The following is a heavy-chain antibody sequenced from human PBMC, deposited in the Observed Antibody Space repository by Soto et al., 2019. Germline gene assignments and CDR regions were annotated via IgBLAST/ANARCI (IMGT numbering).Heavy chain of an antibody. J-gene: IGHJ4*02. D-gene: IGHD2-2*01. Sequence: GASVKVSCKASGYTFTSYAMHWVRQAPGQRLEWMGWINAGNGNTKYSQKFQGRVTITRDTSASTAYMELSSLRSEDTAVYYCARGLGYCISTSCYPQIDYWGQGTLVTVSS. V-gene: IGHV1-3*01. CDR3: ARGLGYCISTSCYPQIDY. CDR2: INAGNGNT. CDR1: GYTFTSYA.